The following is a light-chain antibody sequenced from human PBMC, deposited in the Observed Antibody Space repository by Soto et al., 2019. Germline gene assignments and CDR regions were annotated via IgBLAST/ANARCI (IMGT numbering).Light chain of an antibody. CDR3: QQFDSSGT. V-gene: IGKV3-20*01. CDR2: GPS. J-gene: IGKJ1*01. CDR1: QSVSSTY. Sequence: EIVLTQSPGTLSLSPGERASLSCRASQSVSSTYLAWYQQKPGQAPRLLIYGPSSRATGIPDRFSGSGSGTDFTLTIRRLEPEDFAVYYCQQFDSSGTFGQGTKVDIK.